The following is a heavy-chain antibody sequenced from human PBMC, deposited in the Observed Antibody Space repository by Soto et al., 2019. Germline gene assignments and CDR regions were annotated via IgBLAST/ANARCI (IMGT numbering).Heavy chain of an antibody. Sequence: EASVKVSCKASGGTFSSYAISWVRQAPGQGLEWMGGIIPIFGTANYAQKFQGRVTITADESTSTAYMELSSLRSEDTAVYYCARGFTPADSEFDPWGQGTLVTVSS. CDR2: IIPIFGTA. D-gene: IGHD2-15*01. CDR1: GGTFSSYA. CDR3: ARGFTPADSEFDP. J-gene: IGHJ5*02. V-gene: IGHV1-69*13.